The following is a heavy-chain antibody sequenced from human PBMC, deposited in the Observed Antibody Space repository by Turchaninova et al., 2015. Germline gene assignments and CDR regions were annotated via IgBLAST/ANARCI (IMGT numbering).Heavy chain of an antibody. CDR2: ISSGSSTI. CDR3: ARVRGNYFMDY. Sequence: VESGGDLVQPGGSLRISCAASGFTFSSYNINWVRQAPGKGLEWVSFISSGSSTIIYADSVKGRFTVSRDNAKNSLYLQMNSLRDDDTAVYYCARVRGNYFMDYWGQGTLVTVSS. D-gene: IGHD3-10*01. CDR1: GFTFSSYN. V-gene: IGHV3-48*02. J-gene: IGHJ4*02.